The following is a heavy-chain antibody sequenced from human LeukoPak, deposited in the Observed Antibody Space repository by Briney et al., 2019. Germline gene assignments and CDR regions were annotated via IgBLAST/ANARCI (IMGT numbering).Heavy chain of an antibody. CDR1: GGSISSGSYY. CDR2: IYTSGST. Sequence: SETLSLTCTVSGGSISSGSYYWSWIRQPAGKGLEWIGRIYTSGSTNYNPSLKSRVTISVDTSKNQFSLKLSSVTAADTAVYYCARGDYDTPRWGQGTLVTVSS. V-gene: IGHV4-61*02. J-gene: IGHJ4*02. CDR3: ARGDYDTPR. D-gene: IGHD3-22*01.